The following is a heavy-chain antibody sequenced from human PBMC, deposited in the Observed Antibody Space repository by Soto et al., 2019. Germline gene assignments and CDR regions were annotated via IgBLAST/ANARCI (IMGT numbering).Heavy chain of an antibody. D-gene: IGHD6-19*01. CDR1: GLTFSSYA. Sequence: QVQLVESGGGVVQPGRSLRLSCAASGLTFSSYAMHWVRQAPGKGLEWVAVISYDGSNKYYADSVKGRFTISRDNSKNTLYLQVNSLRPEDTAVYYCASSDSGGAPTFDYWGQGTLVTVSS. V-gene: IGHV3-30-3*01. CDR3: ASSDSGGAPTFDY. CDR2: ISYDGSNK. J-gene: IGHJ4*02.